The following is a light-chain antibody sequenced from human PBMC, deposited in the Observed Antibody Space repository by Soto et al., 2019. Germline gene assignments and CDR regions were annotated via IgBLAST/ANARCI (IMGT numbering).Light chain of an antibody. V-gene: IGLV2-14*01. Sequence: QSALTQPASVSGSPGQSITISCTGTSSDVGLYDYVSWYQQHPGKAPQLMIYAVSNRPSGVSNRFSASKSGNTASLFISGLQAEDEADYYCSSYTSSSTLNVVFGGGTKVTVL. CDR2: AVS. CDR3: SSYTSSSTLNVV. J-gene: IGLJ2*01. CDR1: SSDVGLYDY.